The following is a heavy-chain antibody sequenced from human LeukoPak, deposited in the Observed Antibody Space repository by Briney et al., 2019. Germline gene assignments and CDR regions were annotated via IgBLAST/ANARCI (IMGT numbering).Heavy chain of an antibody. V-gene: IGHV3-53*01. J-gene: IGHJ6*02. CDR3: ARDRITGRPPGVYYGMDV. Sequence: GGSLRLSCAASGFTVSSNYMSWVRQAPGKGLEWVSVIYSGGSTYYADSVKGRFTISRDNSKNTLYLQMNSLRAEDTAVYYCARDRITGRPPGVYYGMDVWGQGTTVTVSS. D-gene: IGHD1-20*01. CDR2: IYSGGST. CDR1: GFTVSSNY.